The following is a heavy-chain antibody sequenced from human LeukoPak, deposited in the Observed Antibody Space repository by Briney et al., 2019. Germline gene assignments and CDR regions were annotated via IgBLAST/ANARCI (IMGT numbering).Heavy chain of an antibody. CDR2: ISGSGGST. CDR1: GFTFSRYV. CDR3: ANGSDQFNYYNYMDV. V-gene: IGHV3-23*01. Sequence: PGGSLRLSCAASGFTFSRYVMSWVRQAPGKGLQWVSFISGSGGSTFYADSVKGRFTISRDNSKNTLYLQTSSLTAEDTAVYYCANGSDQFNYYNYMDVWGKGTTVTVSS. J-gene: IGHJ6*03. D-gene: IGHD1-26*01.